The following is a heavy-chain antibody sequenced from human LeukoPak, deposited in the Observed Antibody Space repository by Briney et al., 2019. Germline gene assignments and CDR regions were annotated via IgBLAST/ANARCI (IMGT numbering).Heavy chain of an antibody. CDR3: ARGDYVTQGYFDY. D-gene: IGHD3-16*01. J-gene: IGHJ4*02. CDR1: EYTFIGYY. CDR2: INPNSGVT. V-gene: IGHV1-2*02. Sequence: ASVTVSCKASEYTFIGYYMHWVRQAPGQGLEWMGWINPNSGVTNYAQKLQDRVTMTRDTSISTAYMDLSSLRADDTALYYCARGDYVTQGYFDYWGQGTLVTVSS.